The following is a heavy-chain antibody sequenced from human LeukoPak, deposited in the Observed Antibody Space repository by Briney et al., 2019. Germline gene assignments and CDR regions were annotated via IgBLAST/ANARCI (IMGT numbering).Heavy chain of an antibody. V-gene: IGHV1-18*01. J-gene: IGHJ4*02. CDR3: ARGSFNIAAAGELTG. D-gene: IGHD6-13*01. CDR2: ISAYNGNT. CDR1: GYTFTSYG. Sequence: ASVKVSCKASGYTFTSYGISWVRQAPGQGLEWMGWISAYNGNTNYAQKLQGRVTITADESTSTAYMELSSLRSEDTAVYYCARGSFNIAAAGELTGWGQGTLVTVSS.